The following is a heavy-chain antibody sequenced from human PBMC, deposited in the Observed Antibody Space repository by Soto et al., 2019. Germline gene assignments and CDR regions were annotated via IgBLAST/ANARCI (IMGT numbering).Heavy chain of an antibody. D-gene: IGHD2-2*02. J-gene: IGHJ6*03. CDR3: ARDGYQRLYPSYYYYMDV. CDR1: GGSFSGYY. Sequence: SETLSLTCAVYGGSFSGYYWSWIRQPPGKGLEWIGEINHSGSTNYNPSLKSRVTISVDTSKNQFSLKLSSVTAADTAVYYCARDGYQRLYPSYYYYMDVWGKGTTVTVSS. V-gene: IGHV4-34*01. CDR2: INHSGST.